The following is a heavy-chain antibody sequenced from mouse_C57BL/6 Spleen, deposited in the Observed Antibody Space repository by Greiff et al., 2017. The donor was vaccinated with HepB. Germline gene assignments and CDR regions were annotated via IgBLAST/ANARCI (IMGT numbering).Heavy chain of an antibody. J-gene: IGHJ4*01. CDR1: GYTFTSYW. CDR3: ARGVAPHYYAMDY. D-gene: IGHD1-3*01. Sequence: QVQLQQPGAELVKPGASVKLSCKASGYTFTSYWMHWVKQGPGQGLEWIGMIHPNSGSTNYNEKFKSKATLTVDKSSSTAYMQLSSLTSEDSAVYYCARGVAPHYYAMDYWGQGTSVTVSS. V-gene: IGHV1-64*01. CDR2: IHPNSGST.